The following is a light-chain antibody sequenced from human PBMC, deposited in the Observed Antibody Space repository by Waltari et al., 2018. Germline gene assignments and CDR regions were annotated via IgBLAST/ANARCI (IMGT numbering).Light chain of an antibody. V-gene: IGLV8-61*01. CDR3: VIYIGSGLYV. Sequence: QTVVTQEPSISVPPGGTVTLTCGLSSGSVSPGNYPSWYQPTPGQAPRTLMYTTDTRSSGVPDRFSGSLLGKKAALTITGAQADDESVYYCVIYIGSGLYVFGTGTEVTVV. CDR1: SGSVSPGNY. CDR2: TTD. J-gene: IGLJ1*01.